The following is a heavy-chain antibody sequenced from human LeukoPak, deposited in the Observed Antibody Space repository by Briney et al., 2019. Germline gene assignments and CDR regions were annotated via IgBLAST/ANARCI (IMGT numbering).Heavy chain of an antibody. V-gene: IGHV3-7*01. CDR1: GFIFTNYW. CDR3: ARDWRAMTVAY. J-gene: IGHJ4*02. CDR2: IKKDGSEK. Sequence: GGSLRLSCASSGFIFTNYWMTWVRQAPGKGLKWVANIKKDGSEKYYVDSVKGRFIISRDDAKKSVYLQMNSRRAEDTAVYYCARDWRAMTVAYWGQGTLVTVFS. D-gene: IGHD4/OR15-4a*01.